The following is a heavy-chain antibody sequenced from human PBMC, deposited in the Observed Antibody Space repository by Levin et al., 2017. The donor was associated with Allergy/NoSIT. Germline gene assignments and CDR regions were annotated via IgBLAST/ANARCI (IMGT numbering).Heavy chain of an antibody. CDR1: GYTFSGYY. D-gene: IGHD6-6*01. Sequence: AASVKVSCKASGYTFSGYYIHWVRRAPGQGLEWMGWINPNNGGTNYVQKFQGRVTMTRDTSISTAYMDLSRLTSDDTAVYYCARKSTSSSSLGYWGQGTLVTVSS. V-gene: IGHV1-2*02. J-gene: IGHJ4*02. CDR3: ARKSTSSSSLGY. CDR2: INPNNGGT.